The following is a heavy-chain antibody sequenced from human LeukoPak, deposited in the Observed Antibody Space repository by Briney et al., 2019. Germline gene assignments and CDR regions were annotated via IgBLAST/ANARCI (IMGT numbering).Heavy chain of an antibody. D-gene: IGHD3-22*01. J-gene: IGHJ4*02. CDR3: ARDSYGSSGYYNVSDY. V-gene: IGHV3-48*02. CDR1: GFTFSTYS. Sequence: GGSLRLSCAASGFTFSTYSMNWVRQAPGKGLEWVSYISYSSSAIYYADSVKGRFTISRVNAKNSLYLRMNSLRDEDTAVYYCARDSYGSSGYYNVSDYWGQGTLVTVSS. CDR2: ISYSSSAI.